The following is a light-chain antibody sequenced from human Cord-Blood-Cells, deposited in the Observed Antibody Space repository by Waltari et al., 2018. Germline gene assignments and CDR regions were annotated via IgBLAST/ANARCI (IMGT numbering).Light chain of an antibody. Sequence: QSALTHPASVSGSPGQSITISCTGTSSDVGSYNLVSWYQQHPGKAPKLMIYEGSKRRSGVSNRFSGSKSGNTASLKISGLQAEDEADYYCCSYAGSSNWVFGGGTKLTVL. V-gene: IGLV2-23*01. CDR1: SSDVGSYNL. CDR2: EGS. J-gene: IGLJ3*02. CDR3: CSYAGSSNWV.